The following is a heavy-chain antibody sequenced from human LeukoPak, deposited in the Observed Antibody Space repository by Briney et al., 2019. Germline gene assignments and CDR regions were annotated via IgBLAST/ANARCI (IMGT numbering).Heavy chain of an antibody. D-gene: IGHD1-1*01. CDR3: TRDRGYNTPEYFQH. Sequence: GGSLRLSCTASGFTFGDYAMSWFRQAPGRGLEWVGFIRSKAYGGTTEYAASVKDRFTISRDDSKSIAYLQMNSLKTEDTAVYYCTRDRGYNTPEYFQHWGQGTLVTVSS. V-gene: IGHV3-49*03. J-gene: IGHJ1*01. CDR1: GFTFGDYA. CDR2: IRSKAYGGTT.